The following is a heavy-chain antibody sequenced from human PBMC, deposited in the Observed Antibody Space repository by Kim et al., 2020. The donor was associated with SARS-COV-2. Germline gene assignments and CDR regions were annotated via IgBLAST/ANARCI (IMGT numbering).Heavy chain of an antibody. V-gene: IGHV3-23*01. CDR1: GFTFSSYA. J-gene: IGHJ6*02. CDR3: AKESRHHFAFYYYYGMDV. CDR2: ISGSGGST. Sequence: GGSLRLSCAASGFTFSSYAMSWVRQAPGKGLEWVSAISGSGGSTYYADSVKGRFTISRDNSKNTLYLQMNSLRAEDTAVYYCAKESRHHFAFYYYYGMDVCGQGTTVTVSS.